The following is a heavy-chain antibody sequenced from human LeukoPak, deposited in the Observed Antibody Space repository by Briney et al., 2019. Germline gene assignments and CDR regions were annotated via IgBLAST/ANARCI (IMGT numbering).Heavy chain of an antibody. J-gene: IGHJ4*02. V-gene: IGHV4-39*07. CDR3: ASGYDSSGPGNFDY. Sequence: PSETLSLTCTVSGGSINSRSHYWGWIRQPPGKGLEWIGSIFYSGSTYYNPSLNSRVARSVDTSKNQFSLKLSSVTAADTAVYYCASGYDSSGPGNFDYWGQGTLVTVSS. CDR1: GGSINSRSHY. CDR2: IFYSGST. D-gene: IGHD3-22*01.